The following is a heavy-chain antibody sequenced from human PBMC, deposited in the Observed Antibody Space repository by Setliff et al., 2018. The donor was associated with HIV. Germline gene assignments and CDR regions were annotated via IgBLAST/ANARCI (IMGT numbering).Heavy chain of an antibody. CDR3: ARSYYGSGISLDAFDI. Sequence: ASVKVSCKASGGTFSGYAISWVRQAPGQGLEWMGGIIPIFGTANYAQKFQGRVTITTDESTSTAYMELSSLRSEDTAVYYCARSYYGSGISLDAFDIWGQGTMVTVSS. CDR1: GGTFSGYA. D-gene: IGHD3-10*01. V-gene: IGHV1-69*05. J-gene: IGHJ3*02. CDR2: IIPIFGTA.